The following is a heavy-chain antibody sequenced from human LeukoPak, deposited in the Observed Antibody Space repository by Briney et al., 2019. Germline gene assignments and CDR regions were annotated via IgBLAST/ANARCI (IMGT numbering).Heavy chain of an antibody. CDR2: IYQSGST. V-gene: IGHV4-61*08. CDR1: GGSISSGDCY. CDR3: ARETYCSSSSCYLEDDAFDI. Sequence: SSETLSLTCRVSGGSISSGDCYWSWMRQPPGKGREWIGDIYQSGSTHYNPSLKSRVTISVDTSKNQFSLKLSSVTAADTAVYYCARETYCSSSSCYLEDDAFDIWVQGTMVTVSS. J-gene: IGHJ3*02. D-gene: IGHD2-2*01.